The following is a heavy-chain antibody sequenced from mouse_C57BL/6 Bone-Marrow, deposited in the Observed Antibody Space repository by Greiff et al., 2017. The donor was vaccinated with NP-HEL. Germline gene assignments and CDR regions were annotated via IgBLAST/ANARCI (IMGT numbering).Heavy chain of an antibody. V-gene: IGHV5-16*01. J-gene: IGHJ2*01. D-gene: IGHD1-1*01. Sequence: EVNVVESEGGLVQPGSSMKLSCTASGFTFSDYYMAWVRQVPEKGLEWVANINYDGSSTYYLDSLKSRFIISRDNAKNILYLQMSSLKSEDTATYYCARENYGSSLEGFDYWGQGTTLTVSS. CDR1: GFTFSDYY. CDR2: INYDGSST. CDR3: ARENYGSSLEGFDY.